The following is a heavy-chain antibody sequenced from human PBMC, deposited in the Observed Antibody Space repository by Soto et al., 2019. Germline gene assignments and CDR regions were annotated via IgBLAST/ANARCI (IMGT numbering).Heavy chain of an antibody. CDR2: VYNSGST. J-gene: IGHJ4*02. D-gene: IGHD6-13*01. V-gene: IGHV4-59*01. CDR3: ARYRLGAVAGYTLDN. Sequence: SETLFLTCTVSCGSISGNYWTWIRQPPWKGLEWIGYVYNSGSTNYNPSLKSRVTISEDTSKSQFSLNVNSMTAADTAVYYCARYRLGAVAGYTLDNWGQGLVVTVSS. CDR1: CGSISGNY.